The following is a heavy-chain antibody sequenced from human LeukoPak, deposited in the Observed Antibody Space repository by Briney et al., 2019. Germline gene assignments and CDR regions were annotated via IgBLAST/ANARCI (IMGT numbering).Heavy chain of an antibody. D-gene: IGHD3-3*01. Sequence: GGSLRLSCAASGFTFSSYSMNWVRQAPGKGLEWVSYISSSGSTIYYADSVKGRLTISRDNAKNSLYLQMNSLRAEDTAVYYCASTFGVVTRGAFDIWGQGTMVTVSS. V-gene: IGHV3-48*01. CDR1: GFTFSSYS. J-gene: IGHJ3*02. CDR2: ISSSGSTI. CDR3: ASTFGVVTRGAFDI.